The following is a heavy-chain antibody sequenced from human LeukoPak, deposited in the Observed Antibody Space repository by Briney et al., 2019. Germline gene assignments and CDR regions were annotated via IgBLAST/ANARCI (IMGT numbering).Heavy chain of an antibody. Sequence: PGGSPRLSCAASGFTFSSYEMNWVRQAPGKGLEWVANIKQDGSEKYYVDSVKGRFTISRDNAKNSLYLQMNSLRAEDTAVYYCARGVRVAAAGTFHFDYWGQGTLVRVSS. J-gene: IGHJ4*02. CDR2: IKQDGSEK. CDR1: GFTFSSYE. V-gene: IGHV3-7*05. CDR3: ARGVRVAAAGTFHFDY. D-gene: IGHD6-13*01.